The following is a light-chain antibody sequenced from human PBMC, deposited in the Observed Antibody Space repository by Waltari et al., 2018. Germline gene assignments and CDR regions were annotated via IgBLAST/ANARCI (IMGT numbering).Light chain of an antibody. V-gene: IGKV4-1*01. Sequence: DIVMTQSPDSLAVSLGERATINCKSSQSVLYSSNNKNYLAWYQQKPGQPPKLLICWASTRESGVPDRFSGSGSGTDFTLTSSSLQAEDVAVYYCQQYYSTPFTFGPGTKVDIK. CDR3: QQYYSTPFT. CDR2: WAS. J-gene: IGKJ3*01. CDR1: QSVLYSSNNKNY.